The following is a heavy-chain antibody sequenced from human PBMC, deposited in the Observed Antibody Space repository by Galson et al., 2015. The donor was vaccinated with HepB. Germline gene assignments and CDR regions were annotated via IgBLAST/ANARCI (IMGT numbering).Heavy chain of an antibody. CDR3: ARDLEETTVTTYYYYGMDV. J-gene: IGHJ6*02. CDR1: GFTFSDYY. V-gene: IGHV3-11*01. D-gene: IGHD4-17*01. CDR2: ISSSGSTI. Sequence: SLRLSCAASGFTFSDYYMSWIRQAPGKGLEWVSYISSSGSTIYYADSVKGRFTISRDNAKNSLYLQMNSLRAEDTAVYYCARDLEETTVTTYYYYGMDVWGQGTLVTVSS.